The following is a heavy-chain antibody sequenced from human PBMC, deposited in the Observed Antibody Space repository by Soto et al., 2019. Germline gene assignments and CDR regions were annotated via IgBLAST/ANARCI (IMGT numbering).Heavy chain of an antibody. D-gene: IGHD3-10*01. CDR1: GFTFRWFG. J-gene: IGHJ4*02. V-gene: IGHV3-30*18. CDR2: ISNDGSNE. Sequence: PEGSLRLSCAGSGFTFRWFGMNWVRQAPGKGLEWVARISNDGSNEYYVDSVKGRFTISRDNSKNTLYLQMDSLRAEDTAVYYCAKGEVRGIIPSYFDYWGLGTLVTVSS. CDR3: AKGEVRGIIPSYFDY.